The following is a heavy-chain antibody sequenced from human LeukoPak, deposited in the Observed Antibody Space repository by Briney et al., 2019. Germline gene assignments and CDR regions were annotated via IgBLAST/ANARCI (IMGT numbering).Heavy chain of an antibody. CDR1: GDSVSSNSAA. J-gene: IGHJ3*01. V-gene: IGHV6-1*01. CDR2: TYYRSKWFY. D-gene: IGHD3-10*01. CDR3: TRDSGLGNDAFDV. Sequence: SQTLSLTCAISGDSVSSNSAAWDWIRQSPSRGLEWLGRTYYRSKWFYDYAVSVKSRVTINPDTSQNQFSLLLNSVTPEDTAVYYCTRDSGLGNDAFDVWGQGTMVTVSS.